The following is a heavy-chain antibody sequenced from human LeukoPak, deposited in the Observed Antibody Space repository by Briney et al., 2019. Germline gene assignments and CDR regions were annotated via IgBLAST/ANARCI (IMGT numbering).Heavy chain of an antibody. V-gene: IGHV3-30*04. CDR3: ARLYCSSTSCHTLHYYYMDV. J-gene: IGHJ6*03. Sequence: GRSLRLSCAASGFTFSSYAMHWVRQAPGKGLEWVAVISYDGRNKYYADSVKGRFSISRDNSKNTLYLQMNSLRAEDTAVYYCARLYCSSTSCHTLHYYYMDVWGKGTTVTVSS. D-gene: IGHD2-2*02. CDR1: GFTFSSYA. CDR2: ISYDGRNK.